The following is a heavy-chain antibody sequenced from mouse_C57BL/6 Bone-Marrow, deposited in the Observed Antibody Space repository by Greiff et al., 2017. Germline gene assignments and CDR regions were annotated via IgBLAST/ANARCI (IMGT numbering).Heavy chain of an antibody. CDR2: INPNNGGT. CDR1: GYTFTDYY. D-gene: IGHD1-1*01. Sequence: VQLQQSGPELVKPGASVKISCKASGYTFTDYYMNWVKQSHGKSLEWIGDINPNNGGTSYNQKFKGKATLTVDKSSSTAYMELRSLTSEDSAVYYCARQDRYYEGGYWGQGTTLTVSS. V-gene: IGHV1-26*01. J-gene: IGHJ2*01. CDR3: ARQDRYYEGGY.